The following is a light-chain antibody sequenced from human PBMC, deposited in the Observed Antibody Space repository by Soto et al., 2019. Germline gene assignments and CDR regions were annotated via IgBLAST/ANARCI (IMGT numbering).Light chain of an antibody. CDR3: VSYTSSTTYV. CDR2: DVA. CDR1: SSDVGGSNF. J-gene: IGLJ1*01. Sequence: QSVLTQPASASDSPGQSITISCTGTSSDVGGSNFVSWYQQHPGKPPKLIIYDVANRPSGVSNRFSGSKSGSTASLIISRLQTEDEADYYCVSYTSSTTYVFGTGTKVTV. V-gene: IGLV2-14*03.